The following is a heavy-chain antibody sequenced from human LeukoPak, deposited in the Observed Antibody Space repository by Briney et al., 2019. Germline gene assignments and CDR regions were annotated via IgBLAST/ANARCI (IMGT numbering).Heavy chain of an antibody. D-gene: IGHD2-2*01. CDR2: ISAYNGNT. CDR1: GYTFTSYG. J-gene: IGHJ4*02. V-gene: IGHV1-18*01. Sequence: GASVKVSCKASGYTFTSYGISWVRQAPGQGLEWMGWISAYNGNTNYAQKLQGRVTMTTDTSTSTAYMELRSLRSDDTAVYYCARDESLSLGYCSSTSCLHFDYWGQGTLVTVSS. CDR3: ARDESLSLGYCSSTSCLHFDY.